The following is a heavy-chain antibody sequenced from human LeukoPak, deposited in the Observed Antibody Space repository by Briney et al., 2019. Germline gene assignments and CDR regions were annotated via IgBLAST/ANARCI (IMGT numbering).Heavy chain of an antibody. Sequence: AGGSVTCHCAASGFTFSGSAVHWVRQSSGKGLEWVGHIDKKDNLYATAYAESVTGRFTISRDDSKDSAFLHMDSLKTEDTALYYCTRDRGTHNWFDPWG. CDR3: TRDRGTHNWFDP. CDR1: GFTFSGSA. J-gene: IGHJ5*02. CDR2: IDKKDNLYAT. D-gene: IGHD2-15*01. V-gene: IGHV3-73*01.